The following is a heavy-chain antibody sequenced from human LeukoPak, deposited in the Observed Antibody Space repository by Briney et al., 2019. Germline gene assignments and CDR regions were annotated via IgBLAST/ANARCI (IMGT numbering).Heavy chain of an antibody. CDR3: ARAGYCSGGSCYSALQLFNHYYYYGMDV. J-gene: IGHJ6*02. Sequence: GASVKVSCKASGYTFTSYDINWVRQATGQGLEWMGWMNPNSGNTGYAQKFQGRVTMTRNTSISTAYMELSSLRSEDTAVYYCARAGYCSGGSCYSALQLFNHYYYYGMDVWGQGTTVTVSS. CDR1: GYTFTSYD. D-gene: IGHD2-15*01. V-gene: IGHV1-8*01. CDR2: MNPNSGNT.